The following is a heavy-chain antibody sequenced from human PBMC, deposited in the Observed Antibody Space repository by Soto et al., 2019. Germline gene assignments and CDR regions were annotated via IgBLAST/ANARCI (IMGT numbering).Heavy chain of an antibody. V-gene: IGHV6-1*01. Sequence: SQTLSLTCAISGDSVSSNSAAWNWIRQSPSRGLEWLGRTYYRSKWYNDYAVSVKSRITINPDTSKNQFSLQLNSVTPEDTAVYYCARGVGYCTNGVCYPYYYNGMDVWGQGTTVTVSS. J-gene: IGHJ6*02. CDR3: ARGVGYCTNGVCYPYYYNGMDV. CDR2: TYYRSKWYN. D-gene: IGHD2-8*01. CDR1: GDSVSSNSAA.